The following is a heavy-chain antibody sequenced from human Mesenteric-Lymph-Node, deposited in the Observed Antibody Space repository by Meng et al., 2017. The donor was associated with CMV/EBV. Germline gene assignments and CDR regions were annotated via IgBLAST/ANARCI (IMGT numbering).Heavy chain of an antibody. J-gene: IGHJ6*02. CDR3: ARASSGITLFGVDTGNRRYHYGLDV. Sequence: ASVKVSCKASGYTFTGYYMHWVRQAPGQGLEWMGWINPNSGGTNYAQKFQGRVTMTRNISISTAYMELSSLKSEDTAVYYCARASSGITLFGVDTGNRRYHYGLDVWGQGTTVTVSS. CDR1: GYTFTGYY. D-gene: IGHD3-3*01. CDR2: INPNSGGT. V-gene: IGHV1-2*02.